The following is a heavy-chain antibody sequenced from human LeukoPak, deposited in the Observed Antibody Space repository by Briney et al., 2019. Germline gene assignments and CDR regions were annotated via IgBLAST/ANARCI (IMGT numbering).Heavy chain of an antibody. CDR1: GFTFSSYG. D-gene: IGHD4-17*01. CDR2: IWYDGSNK. J-gene: IGHJ6*03. V-gene: IGHV3-33*01. Sequence: GVSLRLFCAASGFTFSSYGMHWVRQAPGKALEWLAVIWYDGSNKYYADSVKGRFTISRDNSKNTLYLQMNSLRAEDTAVYYCARRLRNYYYYMDVWGKGTRSPSP. CDR3: ARRLRNYYYYMDV.